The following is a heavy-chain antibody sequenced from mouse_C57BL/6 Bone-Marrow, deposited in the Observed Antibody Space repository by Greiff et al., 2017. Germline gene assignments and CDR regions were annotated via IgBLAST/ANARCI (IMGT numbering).Heavy chain of an antibody. CDR2: IRSKSNNYAT. D-gene: IGHD1-1*01. V-gene: IGHV10-1*01. Sequence: EVKVVESGGGLVQPKGSLKLSCAASGFSFNTYAMNWVRQAPGKGLEWVARIRSKSNNYATYYADSVKDRFTISRDDSESMLYLQMNNLKTEDTAMYYCVSYYYGAYWGQGTLVTVSA. J-gene: IGHJ3*01. CDR1: GFSFNTYA. CDR3: VSYYYGAY.